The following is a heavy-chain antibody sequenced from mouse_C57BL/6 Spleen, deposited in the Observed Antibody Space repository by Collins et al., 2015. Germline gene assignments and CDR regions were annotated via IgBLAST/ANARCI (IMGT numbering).Heavy chain of an antibody. CDR1: GYTFTDYE. CDR3: TRSEVFYYGRSPYYFDH. Sequence: GAELVRPGASVTLSCKASGYTFTDYEMHWVKQTPVHGLEWIGAIDPETVITAYNQKFKGKAILTADKSSSTAYMELRSLTSEDSAVYHCTRSEVFYYGRSPYYFDHWGQGTTLTVSS. V-gene: IGHV1-15*01. J-gene: IGHJ2*01. CDR2: IDPETVIT. D-gene: IGHD1-1*01.